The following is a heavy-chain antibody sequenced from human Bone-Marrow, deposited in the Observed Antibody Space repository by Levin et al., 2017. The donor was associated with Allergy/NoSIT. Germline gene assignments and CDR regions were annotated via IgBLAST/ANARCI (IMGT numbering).Heavy chain of an antibody. Sequence: SVKVSCKASGGTFSTRDINWVRQAPGQGLEWMGGIAPVMGAAHYAQKFRDRVTITADESTSTAYMELISLTSEDTAVYFCASFSSGDDHWGQGTLVIVSS. V-gene: IGHV1-69*13. D-gene: IGHD6-19*01. CDR2: IAPVMGAA. J-gene: IGHJ4*02. CDR1: GGTFSTRD. CDR3: ASFSSGDDH.